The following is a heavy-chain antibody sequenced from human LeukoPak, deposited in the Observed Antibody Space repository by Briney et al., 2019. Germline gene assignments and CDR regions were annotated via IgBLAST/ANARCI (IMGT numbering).Heavy chain of an antibody. Sequence: GGSLRLSCAASGFTFRDYYMSWIRQAPGKGLEWVSYISISGVTIYYAGSVKGRFTISRDNVKNSLYLQMNSLRAEDTAVYYCARDIGSYDLFDLWGRGTLV. CDR1: GFTFRDYY. J-gene: IGHJ2*01. V-gene: IGHV3-11*04. CDR2: ISISGVTI. D-gene: IGHD3-16*01. CDR3: ARDIGSYDLFDL.